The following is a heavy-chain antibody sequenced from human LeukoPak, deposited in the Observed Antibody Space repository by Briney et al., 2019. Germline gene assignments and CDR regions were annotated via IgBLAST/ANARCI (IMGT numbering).Heavy chain of an antibody. V-gene: IGHV3-7*01. CDR1: GFTFSSSW. CDR2: IRGDGGLI. D-gene: IGHD3-9*01. Sequence: GGSLRLSCEASGFTFSSSWMNWVRQAPGKGLEWVANIRGDGGLIYYVDSVKGRFTISRDNAKNSMYLQMNSLRAEDTAVYYCTRAPRADDIFFESWGQGALVTVSS. J-gene: IGHJ4*02. CDR3: TRAPRADDIFFES.